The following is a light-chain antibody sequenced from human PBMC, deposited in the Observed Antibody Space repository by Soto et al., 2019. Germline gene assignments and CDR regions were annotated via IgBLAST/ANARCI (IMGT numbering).Light chain of an antibody. CDR2: AAS. Sequence: EVVMTQSPATLSVSPGETATLSCRASQSVGSNLAWYQQKPGQAPRLLIYAASTRATGIPARFSGSGSGTEFTLTISSLQSEDFAVYYCQQYNNWSFGQGTKVDIK. CDR3: QQYNNWS. V-gene: IGKV3-15*01. J-gene: IGKJ1*01. CDR1: QSVGSN.